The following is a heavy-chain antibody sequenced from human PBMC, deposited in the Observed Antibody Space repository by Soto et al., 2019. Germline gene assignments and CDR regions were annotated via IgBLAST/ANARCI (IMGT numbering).Heavy chain of an antibody. J-gene: IGHJ4*02. V-gene: IGHV3-15*07. D-gene: IGHD2-2*01. CDR3: ATVYCATTSCYAPFDY. CDR2: IKTNSDGGTV. CDR1: GFTFSNAW. Sequence: PGGSLRLSCAASGFTFSNAWMNWVRQAPGKGLEWIGRIKTNSDGGTVDYASPVKGRFTISRDDSKSMLYLDLNSLKTEDTGVYFCATVYCATTSCYAPFDYWGKGTLVTVSS.